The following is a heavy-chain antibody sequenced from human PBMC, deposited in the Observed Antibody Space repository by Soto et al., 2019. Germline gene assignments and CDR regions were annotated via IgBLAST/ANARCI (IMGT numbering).Heavy chain of an antibody. D-gene: IGHD3-9*01. V-gene: IGHV1-3*01. J-gene: IGHJ4*02. Sequence: ASVKVSCKASGYTLATYTIHWVRQAPGQGLEWMGWMSSGNGHTKYSQKFQGTVTFTRDTSANTAYMELSSLTSEDTAVYYCARQTSTCYPGDYWGQGTLVTVSS. CDR3: ARQTSTCYPGDY. CDR1: GYTLATYT. CDR2: MSSGNGHT.